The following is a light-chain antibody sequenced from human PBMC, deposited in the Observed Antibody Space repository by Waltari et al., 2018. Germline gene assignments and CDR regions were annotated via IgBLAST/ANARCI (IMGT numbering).Light chain of an antibody. CDR2: WAS. CDR1: PILLSTSSHKTY. J-gene: IGKJ4*01. Sequence: DFVMTQSPDSLALSLGDRPTINCNSSPILLSTSSHKTYLAWYQQKPGQPPKLLIYWASTRQSGVPDRFIGSGSETDFTLTISSLQPEDAAVYYCQQYFSPPPTFGGGTKVEIK. V-gene: IGKV4-1*01. CDR3: QQYFSPPPT.